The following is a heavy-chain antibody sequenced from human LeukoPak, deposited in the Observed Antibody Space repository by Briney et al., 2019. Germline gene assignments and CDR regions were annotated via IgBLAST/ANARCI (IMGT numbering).Heavy chain of an antibody. D-gene: IGHD2-2*01. CDR1: GFTFSSYS. CDR3: ARDSPPDIVVVPAALTMDV. V-gene: IGHV3-21*01. Sequence: GGSLRLSCAASGFTFSSYSMNWVRQAPGKGLEWVSSISSSSSYMYYADSVKGRFTISRDNAKNSLYLQMNSLRAEDTAVYYCARDSPPDIVVVPAALTMDVWGKGTTVTVSS. J-gene: IGHJ6*03. CDR2: ISSSSSYM.